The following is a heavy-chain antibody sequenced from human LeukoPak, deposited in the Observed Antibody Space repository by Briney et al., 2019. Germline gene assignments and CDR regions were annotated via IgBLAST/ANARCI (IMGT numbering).Heavy chain of an antibody. V-gene: IGHV3-30*03. D-gene: IGHD3-9*01. Sequence: GRSLKLSCAASGFTFSSYGMHWVRQAPGKRLEWVAVISYDGSNKYYADSVKGRFTIYRDNSKNTLYLQMNNLRAEETAVYYFLIKLKTEYDILTGYSPRGYYGMDVWGQGTTVTVSS. CDR2: ISYDGSNK. CDR3: LIKLKTEYDILTGYSPRGYYGMDV. CDR1: GFTFSSYG. J-gene: IGHJ6*02.